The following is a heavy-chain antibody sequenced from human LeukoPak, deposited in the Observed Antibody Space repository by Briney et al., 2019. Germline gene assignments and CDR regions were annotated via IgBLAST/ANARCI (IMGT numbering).Heavy chain of an antibody. J-gene: IGHJ4*02. CDR1: RFTFDDYA. V-gene: IGHV3-43*02. CDR3: AKVSADY. CDR2: ISGDGGST. Sequence: GGSLRLSCAASRFTFDDYAMHWVRQAPGKGLEWVSLISGDGGSTYYADSVKGRFTISRDNSKNSLYLQMNSLRTEDTDLYYCAKVSADYWGQGTLVTVSS.